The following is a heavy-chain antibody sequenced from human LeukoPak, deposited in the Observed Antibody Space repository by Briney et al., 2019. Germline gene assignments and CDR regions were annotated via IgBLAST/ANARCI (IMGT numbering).Heavy chain of an antibody. V-gene: IGHV3-48*01. Sequence: GGSLRLSCAASGFTFSSYSMNWVRQAPGKGLEWSSYISGSSSTIYYADSVKGRFTISRDNGKNTLYLQMNSLRAEDTAVYYCARGSTYYDSSGQVPFDYWGQGTLVTVSS. D-gene: IGHD3-22*01. J-gene: IGHJ4*02. CDR3: ARGSTYYDSSGQVPFDY. CDR2: ISGSSSTI. CDR1: GFTFSSYS.